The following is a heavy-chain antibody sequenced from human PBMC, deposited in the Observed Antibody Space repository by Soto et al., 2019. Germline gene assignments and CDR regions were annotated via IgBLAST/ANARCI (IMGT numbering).Heavy chain of an antibody. Sequence: GGSLRLSCAASGFTFSNAWMSWVRQAPGKGLEWVGRIKSKTDGGTTDYAAPVKGRFTISRDDSKNTLYLQMNSLKTKDTAVYYCTTEITYYYGSGSYEYWGQGTLVTVSS. D-gene: IGHD3-10*01. CDR1: GFTFSNAW. J-gene: IGHJ4*02. CDR3: TTEITYYYGSGSYEY. CDR2: IKSKTDGGTT. V-gene: IGHV3-15*01.